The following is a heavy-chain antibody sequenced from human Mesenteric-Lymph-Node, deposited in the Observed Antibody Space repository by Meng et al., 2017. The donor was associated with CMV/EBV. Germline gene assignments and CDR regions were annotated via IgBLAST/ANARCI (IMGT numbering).Heavy chain of an antibody. D-gene: IGHD3-10*01. Sequence: VSGGSVSDGDHSWSWVRQPPGRGLELLGYIFYTGSTYYNPSLKGRVTMSMDRSKNQFSLKLTSVTAADTAVYYCANDYGSGSYRFDYWGQGTLVTVSS. CDR2: IFYTGST. CDR1: GGSVSDGDHS. CDR3: ANDYGSGSYRFDY. V-gene: IGHV4-30-2*01. J-gene: IGHJ4*02.